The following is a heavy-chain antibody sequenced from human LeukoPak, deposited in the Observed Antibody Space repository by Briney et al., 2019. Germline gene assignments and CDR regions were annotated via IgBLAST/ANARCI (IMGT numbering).Heavy chain of an antibody. Sequence: GGSLRLSCAASGFTFSSYGMHWVRQAPGKGLEWVAFIRYDGSNKYYADSVKGRFTISRDNSKNTLYLQMNSLRAEDTAVYYCAKGGWIQLWSYDYWGQRTLVTVSS. J-gene: IGHJ4*02. V-gene: IGHV3-30*02. D-gene: IGHD5-18*01. CDR2: IRYDGSNK. CDR1: GFTFSSYG. CDR3: AKGGWIQLWSYDY.